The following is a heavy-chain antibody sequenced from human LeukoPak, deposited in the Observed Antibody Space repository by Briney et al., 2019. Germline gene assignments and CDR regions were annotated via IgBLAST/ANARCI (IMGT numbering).Heavy chain of an antibody. CDR1: GFTFDDYG. Sequence: GGSLRLSCAASGFTFDDYGMSWVRQAPGKGLEWVSGINWNGGSTSYADSVKGRFTISRDNAKDTVYLQMNSLRDEDTALYYCAKDYFGSLEYWGQGTLVTVSS. D-gene: IGHD2/OR15-2a*01. CDR3: AKDYFGSLEY. J-gene: IGHJ4*02. CDR2: INWNGGST. V-gene: IGHV3-20*04.